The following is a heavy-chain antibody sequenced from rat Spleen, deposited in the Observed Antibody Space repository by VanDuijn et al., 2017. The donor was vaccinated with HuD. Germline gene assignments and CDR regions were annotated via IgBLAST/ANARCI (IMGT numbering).Heavy chain of an antibody. D-gene: IGHD4-2*01. CDR1: GFTFNNHW. CDR2: ISYDGGST. V-gene: IGHV5-31*01. J-gene: IGHJ2*01. CDR3: TRGGRNYFDY. Sequence: EVQLVESGGGLVQPGRSLKLSCVASGFTFNNHWMSWIRQAPGKGLEWVASISYDGGSTYYRDSVKGRFTIYRDNAKSSLYLQMDSLRSEDTATYYCTRGGRNYFDYWCQGVMVTVSS.